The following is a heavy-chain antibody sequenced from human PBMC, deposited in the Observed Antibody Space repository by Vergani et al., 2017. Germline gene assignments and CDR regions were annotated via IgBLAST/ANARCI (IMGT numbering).Heavy chain of an antibody. J-gene: IGHJ4*02. D-gene: IGHD3-10*01. Sequence: EVQLVESGGGLVQPGRSLRLSCAASGFTFDDYAMHWVRQAPGKGLEWVSGISWHSGSIGYADSVKGRFTISRDNAKNSLYLQMNSLRAEDTAVYYCARESRGYYYGSWSYYSYWGQGTLVTVSS. CDR3: ARESRGYYYGSWSYYSY. CDR2: ISWHSGSI. CDR1: GFTFDDYA. V-gene: IGHV3-9*01.